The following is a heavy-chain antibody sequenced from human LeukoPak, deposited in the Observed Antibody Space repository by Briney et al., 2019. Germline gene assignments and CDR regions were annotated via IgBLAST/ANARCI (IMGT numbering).Heavy chain of an antibody. CDR2: IWYDGSNK. CDR3: AKDFFPMTTPEGSNY. D-gene: IGHD4-17*01. V-gene: IGHV3-33*06. J-gene: IGHJ4*02. CDR1: GFTFSSYD. Sequence: GGSLRLSCAASGFTFSSYDMHWVRQAPGKGLEWVAVIWYDGSNKYYADSVKGRFTISRDNSKNTVYLQMNSLGAEDTAVYYCAKDFFPMTTPEGSNYWGQGTLVTVSS.